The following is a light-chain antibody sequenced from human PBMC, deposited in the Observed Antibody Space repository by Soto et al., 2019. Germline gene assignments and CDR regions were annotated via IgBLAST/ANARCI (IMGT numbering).Light chain of an antibody. Sequence: QSALTQPASVSGSPGQSIIISCTGTSSDVGGYNLVSWYQHHPRKAPKLVIYEVSERPSGVSYRFSGSKSGNTASLTISGLQAGDEADYYCCSYAGSVDHYVFGTGTKVTVL. CDR1: SSDVGGYNL. CDR3: CSYAGSVDHYV. CDR2: EVS. V-gene: IGLV2-23*02. J-gene: IGLJ1*01.